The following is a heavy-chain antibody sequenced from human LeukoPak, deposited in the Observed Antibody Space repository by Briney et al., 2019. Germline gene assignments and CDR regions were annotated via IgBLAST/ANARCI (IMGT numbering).Heavy chain of an antibody. Sequence: SGGSLRLSCVASGLLFEDYGMHWVRQAPGKGLEWVSGMSWNSGSIDYADSVKGRFTISRDNAKNTLYLQMNSLRVEDTALYYCAKTGGGYRSYHYYGMDVWGQGTTVTVS. D-gene: IGHD3-16*02. CDR1: GLLFEDYG. CDR2: MSWNSGSI. J-gene: IGHJ6*02. CDR3: AKTGGGYRSYHYYGMDV. V-gene: IGHV3-9*01.